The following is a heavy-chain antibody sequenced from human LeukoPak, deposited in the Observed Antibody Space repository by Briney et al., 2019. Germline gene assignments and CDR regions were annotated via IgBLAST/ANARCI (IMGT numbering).Heavy chain of an antibody. D-gene: IGHD4-17*01. V-gene: IGHV3-23*01. J-gene: IGHJ4*02. CDR3: AKDPTVTTPYYFDY. CDR2: INGSGGST. CDR1: GFTFSSYA. Sequence: GGSLRLSCAASGFTFSSYAMSWVRQAPGKGLEWVSDINGSGGSTYYADSVKGRFTISRDNSKNTLYLQMNSLRAEDTAVYYCAKDPTVTTPYYFDYWGQGTLVTVSS.